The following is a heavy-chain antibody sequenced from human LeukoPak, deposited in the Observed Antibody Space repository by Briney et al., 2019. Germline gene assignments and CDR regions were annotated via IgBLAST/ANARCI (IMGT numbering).Heavy chain of an antibody. D-gene: IGHD5-18*01. CDR2: ITTSDGNT. V-gene: IGHV3-23*01. Sequence: GGSLRLSCAASGFTFSSYTMSWVRQAPGKGLEWASTITTSDGNTYYADSVKGRFTVSRDNSKNTLYLQMNSLRAEDTAVYYCAREGRGYSYGSPYYFDYWGQGTLVTVSS. J-gene: IGHJ4*02. CDR3: AREGRGYSYGSPYYFDY. CDR1: GFTFSSYT.